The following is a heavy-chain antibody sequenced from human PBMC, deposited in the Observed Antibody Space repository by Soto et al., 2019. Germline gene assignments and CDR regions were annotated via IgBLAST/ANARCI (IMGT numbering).Heavy chain of an antibody. J-gene: IGHJ4*02. CDR2: INHSGST. CDR3: ARGSKWELPRIEY. CDR1: GGSFSGYY. V-gene: IGHV4-34*01. Sequence: PSETLSLTCAVYGGSFSGYYWSWIRQPPGKGLEWIGEINHSGSTNYNPSLKSRVTISVDTSKNQFSLKLSSVTAADTAVYYCARGSKWELPRIEYWGQGTLVTVSS. D-gene: IGHD1-26*01.